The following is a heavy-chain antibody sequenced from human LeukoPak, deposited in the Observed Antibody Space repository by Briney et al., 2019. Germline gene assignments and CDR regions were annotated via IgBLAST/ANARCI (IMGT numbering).Heavy chain of an antibody. J-gene: IGHJ4*02. V-gene: IGHV5-51*01. CDR2: LYPGDSET. CDR1: GYTFTSHW. Sequence: GESLKISCKGSGYTFTSHWIGWVRQMSGKGLEWMGILYPGDSETRYSPSFQGQVTISADKSISTAYLQWGSLKASDTAIYYCARKSIIGAGENFDYWGQGTLVTVSS. CDR3: ARKSIIGAGENFDY. D-gene: IGHD6-13*01.